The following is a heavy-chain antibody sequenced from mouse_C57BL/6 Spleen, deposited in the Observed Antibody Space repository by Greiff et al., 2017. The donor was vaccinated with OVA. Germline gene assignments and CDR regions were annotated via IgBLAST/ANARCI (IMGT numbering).Heavy chain of an antibody. CDR3: ARGDYDAYYFDY. Sequence: VQGVESGAELARPGASVKLSCKASGYTFTSYGISWVKQRTGQGLEWIGEIYPRSGNTYYNEKFKGKATLTADKSSSTAYMELRSLTSEDSAVYFCARGDYDAYYFDYWGQGTTLTVSS. CDR1: GYTFTSYG. CDR2: IYPRSGNT. V-gene: IGHV1-81*01. J-gene: IGHJ2*01. D-gene: IGHD2-4*01.